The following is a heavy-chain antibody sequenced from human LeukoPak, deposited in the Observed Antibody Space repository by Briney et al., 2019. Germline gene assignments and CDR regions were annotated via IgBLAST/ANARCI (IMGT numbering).Heavy chain of an antibody. D-gene: IGHD3-3*01. CDR2: ISAYSGNT. Sequence: GASVKVSCKASGYTFTNYGISWVRQAPGQRLEWMGWISAYSGNTNYAQNLQGRVTMTTDTSTSTAYMELRSLRSDDTAVYYCARAPDDYDFWSGPFDYWGRGTLVTVSS. CDR3: ARAPDDYDFWSGPFDY. V-gene: IGHV1-18*01. CDR1: GYTFTNYG. J-gene: IGHJ4*02.